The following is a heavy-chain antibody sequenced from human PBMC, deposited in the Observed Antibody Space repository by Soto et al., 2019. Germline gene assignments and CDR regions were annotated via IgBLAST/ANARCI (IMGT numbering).Heavy chain of an antibody. CDR1: GGSISSSSYY. CDR2: IYYSGST. CDR3: ARDGESYLKRDAFDI. V-gene: IGHV4-39*01. Sequence: QLQLQESGPGLVKPSETLSLTCTVSGGSISSSSYYWGWIRQPPGKGLEWIGSIYYSGSTYYNPSLKSRVTISVDTSKNQFSLKLSSVTAADTAVYYCARDGESYLKRDAFDIWGQGTMVTVSS. D-gene: IGHD3-10*01. J-gene: IGHJ3*02.